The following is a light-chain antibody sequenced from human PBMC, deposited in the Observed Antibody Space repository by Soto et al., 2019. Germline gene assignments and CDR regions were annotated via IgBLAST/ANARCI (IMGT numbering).Light chain of an antibody. CDR1: QSVGRN. J-gene: IGKJ5*01. CDR2: GAS. Sequence: EILMTQSPATLSVSPWERATLSCRASQSVGRNLAWYQQKPGQAPRLLIYGASTRATGIPARFSGSGSGTEFTLTISSLQSEDFAVYYCQQYNNWPPSTFGQGTRLEIK. V-gene: IGKV3-15*01. CDR3: QQYNNWPPST.